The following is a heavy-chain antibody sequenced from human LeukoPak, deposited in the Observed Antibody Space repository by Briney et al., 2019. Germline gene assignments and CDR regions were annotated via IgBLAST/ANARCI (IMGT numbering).Heavy chain of an antibody. CDR3: AREGDYSNVQDV. CDR1: GFTFSSYW. CDR2: INSDGSTT. J-gene: IGHJ6*04. D-gene: IGHD4-11*01. V-gene: IGHV3-74*01. Sequence: GGSLRLSCAASGFTFSSYWMHWVRQAPGKGLVWVSRINSDGSTTTYADSVTGRFTISRDNAKNTQYLQMNSLRAEDTAVYYCAREGDYSNVQDVWGKGTTVTVSS.